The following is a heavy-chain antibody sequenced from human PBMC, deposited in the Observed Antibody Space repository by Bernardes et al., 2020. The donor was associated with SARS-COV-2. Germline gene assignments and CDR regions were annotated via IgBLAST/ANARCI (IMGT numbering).Heavy chain of an antibody. CDR1: GFSFRTYW. Sequence: GGSLRLSCVGSGFSFRTYWMYWFRQAPGKGLEWVANIQQDGSDKYYVDSVKGRFSISRDNAKNSVYLQMNSLTVEDTAVYYCARGSGSWGWDMDVWGQGTTVTVSS. J-gene: IGHJ6*02. CDR2: IQQDGSDK. V-gene: IGHV3-7*01. CDR3: ARGSGSWGWDMDV. D-gene: IGHD3-10*01.